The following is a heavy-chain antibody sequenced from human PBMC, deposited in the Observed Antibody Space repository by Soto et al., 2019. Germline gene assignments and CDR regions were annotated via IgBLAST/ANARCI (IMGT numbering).Heavy chain of an antibody. CDR3: AKDLTRQLAYWLDP. D-gene: IGHD6-6*01. J-gene: IGHJ5*02. Sequence: GASVKVSCKASGFSFTGYYIHWLRQAPGQGFEWMGWINAHSGGTEYAQKFQGRVTLTRDTSISTAYMTLSSLRSDDTAIYYCAKDLTRQLAYWLDPWGQGTQVTVS. CDR2: INAHSGGT. V-gene: IGHV1-2*02. CDR1: GFSFTGYY.